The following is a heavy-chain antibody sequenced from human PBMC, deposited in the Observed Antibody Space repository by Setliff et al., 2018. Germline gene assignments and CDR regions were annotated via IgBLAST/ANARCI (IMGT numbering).Heavy chain of an antibody. CDR1: GGSISSGDYY. J-gene: IGHJ4*02. CDR2: IYIGGST. CDR3: ARSFSRREKFLLDY. V-gene: IGHV4-61*09. Sequence: PSETLSLTCTVSGGSISSGDYYWSWIRQPAGKGLEWIGHIYIGGSTNYNPSLKSRVTISMDTSKNQFSLKVSSVTAADTAVYYCARSFSRREKFLLDYWGQGALVTVSS.